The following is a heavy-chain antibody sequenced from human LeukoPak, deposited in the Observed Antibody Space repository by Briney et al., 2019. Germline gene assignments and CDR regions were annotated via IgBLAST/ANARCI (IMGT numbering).Heavy chain of an antibody. J-gene: IGHJ4*02. CDR1: GGSFSGYY. V-gene: IGHV4-34*01. CDR2: INHSGST. Sequence: SETLSLTCAAYGGSFSGYYWSWIRQPPGKGLEWIGEINHSGSTNYNPSLKSRVTISVDTSKNQFSLKLSSVSAADTAVYYCARMYYYDSSGSTMSPPGDYWGQGTLVTVSS. D-gene: IGHD3-22*01. CDR3: ARMYYYDSSGSTMSPPGDY.